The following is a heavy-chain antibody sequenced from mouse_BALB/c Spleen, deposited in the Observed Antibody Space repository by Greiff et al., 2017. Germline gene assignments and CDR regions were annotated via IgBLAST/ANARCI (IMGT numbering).Heavy chain of an antibody. Sequence: DVKLQESGPGLVKPSQSLSLTCTVTGYSITSDYAWNWIRQFPGNKLEWMGYISYSGSTSYNPSLKSRISITRDTSKNQFFLQLNSVTTEDTATYYCARSWYGLDYWGQGTTLTVSS. D-gene: IGHD1-2*01. J-gene: IGHJ2*01. CDR3: ARSWYGLDY. CDR1: GYSITSDYA. V-gene: IGHV3-2*02. CDR2: ISYSGST.